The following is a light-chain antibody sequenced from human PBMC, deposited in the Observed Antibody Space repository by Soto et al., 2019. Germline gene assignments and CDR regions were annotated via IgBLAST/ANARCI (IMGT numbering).Light chain of an antibody. J-gene: IGKJ1*01. CDR3: QQYIGYSRT. CDR1: QSLYSW. V-gene: IGKV1-5*03. CDR2: EAS. Sequence: IQMTQSPSTLSAPVGDRVTITCRASQSLYSWVSWYQHKPGKAPKLLIYEASTLEAGVPSRFSGSGSGTEFTLTISSLQPDDVGIYYCQQYIGYSRTFGQGTKVEIK.